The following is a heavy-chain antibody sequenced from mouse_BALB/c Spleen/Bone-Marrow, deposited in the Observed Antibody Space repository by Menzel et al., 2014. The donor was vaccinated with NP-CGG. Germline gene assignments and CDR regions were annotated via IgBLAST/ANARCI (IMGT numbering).Heavy chain of an antibody. D-gene: IGHD4-1*01. CDR1: GFTFSSFG. V-gene: IGHV5-17*02. CDR2: ISSGSSTI. CDR3: ARFGTGTFAY. Sequence: EVHLVESGGGLVQPGGSRKLSCAASGFTFSSFGMHWVRQAPEKGLEWVAYISSGSSTIYYADTVKGRFTISRDNPKNTLFLQMTSLRSEDTAMYYCARFGTGTFAYWGQGTLVTVSA. J-gene: IGHJ3*01.